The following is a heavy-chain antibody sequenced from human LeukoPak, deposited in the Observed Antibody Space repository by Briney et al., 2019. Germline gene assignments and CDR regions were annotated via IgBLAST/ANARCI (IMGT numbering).Heavy chain of an antibody. D-gene: IGHD3-9*01. CDR1: GFIFRHYA. Sequence: PGASLRLSCAASGFIFRHYAMSWVRQAPGKGLEWVSAITGSGDTTYYADSVKGRFTISRDNSKNTLYVEMNTLRAQDTAVYYCAKWGDYDILTGYYVSDFWGQGALVTVSS. V-gene: IGHV3-23*01. J-gene: IGHJ4*02. CDR3: AKWGDYDILTGYYVSDF. CDR2: ITGSGDTT.